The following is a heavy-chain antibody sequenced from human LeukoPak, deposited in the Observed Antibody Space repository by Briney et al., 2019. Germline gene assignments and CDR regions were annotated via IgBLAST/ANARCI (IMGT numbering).Heavy chain of an antibody. J-gene: IGHJ6*04. Sequence: SVKVSCKASGGTFSSYAISWVRQAPGQGLEWMGGIIPIFGTANYAQKFQGRVTITADESTSTAYMELSSLRSEDTAVYYCAGDSGCSGGSCYSEPLTGYYGMDVWGKGTTVTVSS. D-gene: IGHD2-15*01. CDR3: AGDSGCSGGSCYSEPLTGYYGMDV. CDR2: IIPIFGTA. CDR1: GGTFSSYA. V-gene: IGHV1-69*01.